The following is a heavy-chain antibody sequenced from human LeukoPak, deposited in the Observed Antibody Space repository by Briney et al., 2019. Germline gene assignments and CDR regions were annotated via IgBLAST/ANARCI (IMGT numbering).Heavy chain of an antibody. D-gene: IGHD3-22*01. V-gene: IGHV3-23*01. CDR3: AKDPTLAYYDSSGYPVRYFDY. CDR2: ISGSGGST. J-gene: IGHJ4*02. Sequence: GGSLRLSCAVSGFTFSSYAMSWVRQAPGKGLEWVSAISGSGGSTYYADSVKGRFTISRDNSKNTLSLQMNSLRAEDTAVYYCAKDPTLAYYDSSGYPVRYFDYWGQGTLVTVSS. CDR1: GFTFSSYA.